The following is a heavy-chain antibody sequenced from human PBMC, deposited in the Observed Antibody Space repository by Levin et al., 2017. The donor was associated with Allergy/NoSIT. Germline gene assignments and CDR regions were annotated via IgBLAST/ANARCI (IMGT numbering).Heavy chain of an antibody. J-gene: IGHJ4*02. V-gene: IGHV3-21*01. CDR1: GFTFRSYS. Sequence: GGSLRLSCAASGFTFRSYSMNWVRQAPGKGLEWVSSISGSTSYIYYADSVKGRFTISRDNAKNSLYLQMNSLRVEDTAVYYCARRNWNDWSLLGGGADNWGQGTLVTVSS. CDR3: ARRNWNDWSLLGGGADN. CDR2: ISGSTSYI. D-gene: IGHD1-1*01.